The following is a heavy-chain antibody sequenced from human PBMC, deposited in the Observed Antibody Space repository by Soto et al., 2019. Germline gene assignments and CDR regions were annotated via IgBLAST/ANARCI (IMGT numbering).Heavy chain of an antibody. V-gene: IGHV1-69*13. J-gene: IGHJ5*02. CDR1: GCTLSIYA. Sequence: TSVKVTCKASGCTLSIYAIICVRTARGQGLEWMGGIIPIFGTANYAQKFQGRVTITGDESTSTAYMELSSLRSEDTAVYYCARRLERSPLWFAPWGQGTLVTVSA. CDR2: IIPIFGTA. D-gene: IGHD1-1*01. CDR3: ARRLERSPLWFAP.